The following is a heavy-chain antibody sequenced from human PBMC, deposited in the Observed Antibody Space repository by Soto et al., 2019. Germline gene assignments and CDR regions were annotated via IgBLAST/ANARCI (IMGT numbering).Heavy chain of an antibody. D-gene: IGHD3-10*01. J-gene: IGHJ6*02. CDR2: ISWNSGTI. CDR3: AKDTSPRISMVRGVITQSYYHYGMDV. V-gene: IGHV3-9*01. CDR1: GFTFGDYA. Sequence: DVQLVESGGGLVQPGRSLRLSCAASGFTFGDYAMHWVRQAPGKGLEWVSSISWNSGTIDYADSVKGRFTISRDNAKNSLYLQMNSLRAEDTALYYCAKDTSPRISMVRGVITQSYYHYGMDVWGQGTTVTVSS.